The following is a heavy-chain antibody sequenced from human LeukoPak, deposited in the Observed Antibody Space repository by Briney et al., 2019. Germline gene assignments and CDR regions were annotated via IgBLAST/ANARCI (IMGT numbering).Heavy chain of an antibody. D-gene: IGHD5-12*01. J-gene: IGHJ4*02. CDR1: GFTLISAW. CDR3: STGCYD. CDR2: IKSENDGGTA. V-gene: IGHV3-15*01. Sequence: PGGSLRLSCAVSGFTLISAWMSWVRQAPGKGLEWVGRIKSENDGGTAEYAEPAKGRFTISSDDSKNTVDLQMNSLKIEDTAVYYCSTGCYDWGQGTLVTVSS.